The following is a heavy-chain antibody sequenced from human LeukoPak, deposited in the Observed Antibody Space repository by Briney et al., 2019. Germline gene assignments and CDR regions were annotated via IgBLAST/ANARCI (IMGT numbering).Heavy chain of an antibody. CDR3: ARNWVSDSSGSLDY. D-gene: IGHD3-22*01. V-gene: IGHV3-21*01. Sequence: KPGGSLRLSCAASRFTFSSYSMNWVRQAPGKGLEGVSSISSSSSYIYYADSVKGRFTISRDNTKNSLYLQMNSLRAEDTAVYYCARNWVSDSSGSLDYWGQGTLVTVSS. CDR2: ISSSSSYI. CDR1: RFTFSSYS. J-gene: IGHJ4*02.